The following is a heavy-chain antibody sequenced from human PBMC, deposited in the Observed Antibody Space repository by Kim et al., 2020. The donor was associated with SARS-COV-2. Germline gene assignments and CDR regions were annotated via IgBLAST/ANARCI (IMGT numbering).Heavy chain of an antibody. CDR2: INPNSGGT. Sequence: ASVKVSCKASGYTFTGYYMHWVRQAPGQGLEWMGWINPNSGGTNYAQKFQGRVTMTRDTSISTAYMELSRLRSDDTAVYYCARASTSCYICLLDWFDPWGQGTLVTVSS. D-gene: IGHD2-2*02. J-gene: IGHJ5*02. V-gene: IGHV1-2*02. CDR1: GYTFTGYY. CDR3: ARASTSCYICLLDWFDP.